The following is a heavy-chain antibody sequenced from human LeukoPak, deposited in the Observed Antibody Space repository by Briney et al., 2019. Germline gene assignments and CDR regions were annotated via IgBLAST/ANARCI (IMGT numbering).Heavy chain of an antibody. V-gene: IGHV1-2*02. J-gene: IGHJ6*02. CDR3: ASYNWNYYDYYYGMDV. Sequence: ASVKVSCKASGYTFTGYYMHWVRQAPGQGLEWMGWINPNSGGTNYAQKFQGRVTMTRDTSISTAYMELSGLRSDDTAVYYCASYNWNYYDYYYGMDVWGQGTTVTVSS. CDR2: INPNSGGT. D-gene: IGHD1-7*01. CDR1: GYTFTGYY.